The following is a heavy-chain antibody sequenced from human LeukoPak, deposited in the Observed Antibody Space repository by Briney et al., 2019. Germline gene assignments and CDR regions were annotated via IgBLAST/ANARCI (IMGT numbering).Heavy chain of an antibody. V-gene: IGHV5-51*01. CDR1: GYKFTNYW. D-gene: IGHD5-24*01. CDR2: IYPGNSET. J-gene: IGHJ3*02. Sequence: GESLKISCKGSGYKFTNYWIGWVRQLPGKGLEWMGIIYPGNSETRYSPSFQGQVTISADRSISTVSLQWSSLKASDTAMYYCGTQEMTTTFDAFDIWGQGTMVIVSS. CDR3: GTQEMTTTFDAFDI.